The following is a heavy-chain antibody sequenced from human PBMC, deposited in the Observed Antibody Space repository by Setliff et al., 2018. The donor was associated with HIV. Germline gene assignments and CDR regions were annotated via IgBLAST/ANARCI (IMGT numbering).Heavy chain of an antibody. D-gene: IGHD3-22*01. CDR3: AKDPPSTMKVVINQFDY. CDR2: TKNQANGLTT. CDR1: GFTFSTYA. Sequence: PGGSLRLYCAASGFTFSTYAMGWVRQAPGKGLEWVGRTKNQANGLTTEYAASVQGRFTISRDESKNSLFLQMNSLRAEDTAVYYCAKDPPSTMKVVINQFDYWGQGTLVTVSS. J-gene: IGHJ4*02. V-gene: IGHV3-72*01.